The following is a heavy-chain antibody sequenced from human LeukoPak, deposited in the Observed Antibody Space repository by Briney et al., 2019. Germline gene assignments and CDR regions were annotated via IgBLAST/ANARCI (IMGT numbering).Heavy chain of an antibody. D-gene: IGHD5-18*01. CDR3: AKDSGYSYGHGLDY. V-gene: IGHV3-33*06. Sequence: PGRSLRLSCAASGFTFSTYNMHWVRQAPGKGLEWVALMLSDGSNKYHADSVKGRFTISGDNSKNALFLQMNSLRDEDTAVYYCAKDSGYSYGHGLDYWGQGTLVTVSS. J-gene: IGHJ4*02. CDR1: GFTFSTYN. CDR2: MLSDGSNK.